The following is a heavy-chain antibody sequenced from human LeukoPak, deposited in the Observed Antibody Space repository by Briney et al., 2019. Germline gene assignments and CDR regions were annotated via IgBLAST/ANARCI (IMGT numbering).Heavy chain of an antibody. Sequence: PGGSLRLSCAASGFTFSSYAMSWVRQAPGKGLEWVSAISGSGGGTYYADSVKGRFTISRDTSKNTLYLQMNSLRAEDTAVYYCAKDPHYYGSGTYPGYWGQGTLVTVSS. J-gene: IGHJ4*02. V-gene: IGHV3-23*01. D-gene: IGHD3-10*01. CDR1: GFTFSSYA. CDR3: AKDPHYYGSGTYPGY. CDR2: ISGSGGGT.